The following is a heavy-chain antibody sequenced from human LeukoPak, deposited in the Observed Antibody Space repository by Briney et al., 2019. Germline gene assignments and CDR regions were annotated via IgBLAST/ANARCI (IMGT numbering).Heavy chain of an antibody. Sequence: SETLSLTCAVYGGSFSGYYWSWVRQPPGKGLEWIGEINHSGSTNYNPSLKSRVTISVDTSKNQFSLKLRSVTAADTAVYYCARGGGELRRFDYWGQGTLVTVSS. V-gene: IGHV4-34*01. CDR3: ARGGGELRRFDY. CDR1: GGSFSGYY. D-gene: IGHD1-26*01. J-gene: IGHJ4*02. CDR2: INHSGST.